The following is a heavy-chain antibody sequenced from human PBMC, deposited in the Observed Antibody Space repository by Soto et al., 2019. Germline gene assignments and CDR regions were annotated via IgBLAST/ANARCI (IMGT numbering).Heavy chain of an antibody. D-gene: IGHD6-6*01. Sequence: ASVKVSCKASGGTFSSYAINWVRQAPGQGLEWMGWISAYNGNTNYAQKFQGRVTVTTDTSTTTAYMELRSLRSDDTAVYYCARGGSASDFDRWGQGTLVTVSS. CDR2: ISAYNGNT. CDR3: ARGGSASDFDR. V-gene: IGHV1-18*01. CDR1: GGTFSSYA. J-gene: IGHJ4*02.